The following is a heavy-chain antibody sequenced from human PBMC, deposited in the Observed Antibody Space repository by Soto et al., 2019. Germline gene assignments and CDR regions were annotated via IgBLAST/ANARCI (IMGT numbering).Heavy chain of an antibody. V-gene: IGHV4-30-2*01. D-gene: IGHD2-21*02. CDR2: INHSGST. J-gene: IGHJ5*02. Sequence: PSETLSLTCAVSGGSISSGGYSWSWIRQPPGKGLEWIGEINHSGSTNYNPSLKSRVTISVDTSKNQFSLKLSSVTAADTAVYYCARGRRKEVVTAIGFGLNWFDPWGQGTLVTVSS. CDR1: GGSISSGGYS. CDR3: ARGRRKEVVTAIGFGLNWFDP.